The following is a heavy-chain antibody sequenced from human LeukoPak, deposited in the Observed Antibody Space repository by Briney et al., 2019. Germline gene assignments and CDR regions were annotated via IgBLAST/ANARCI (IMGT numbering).Heavy chain of an antibody. V-gene: IGHV3-30*02. CDR3: AKALFPYCGGDCYRDPLDY. J-gene: IGHJ4*02. CDR2: IWYGGSNK. Sequence: GGSLRLSCAASGFTFSSYGMHWVRQAPGKGLEWVAVIWYGGSNKYYADSVKGRFTISRDNSKNTLYLQMNSLRAEDTAVYYCAKALFPYCGGDCYRDPLDYWGQGTLVTVSS. D-gene: IGHD2-21*01. CDR1: GFTFSSYG.